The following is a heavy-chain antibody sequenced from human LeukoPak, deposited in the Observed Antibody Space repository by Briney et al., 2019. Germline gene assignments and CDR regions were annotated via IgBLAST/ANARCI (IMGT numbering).Heavy chain of an antibody. V-gene: IGHV1-2*02. CDR2: INPNSGDT. CDR1: GYTFTAYY. J-gene: IGHJ3*02. D-gene: IGHD1-26*01. CDR3: ATLAGALDAFDI. Sequence: ASVKVSCKASGYTFTAYYMHWVRQAPGQGLEWMGWINPNSGDTNSSQKLQDRVTLTRDTSISTAYMELGSLTSDDTAVYYCATLAGALDAFDIWGQGTMVTVSS.